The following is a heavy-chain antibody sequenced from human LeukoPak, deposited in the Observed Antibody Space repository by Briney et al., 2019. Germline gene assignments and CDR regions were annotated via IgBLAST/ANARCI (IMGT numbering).Heavy chain of an antibody. Sequence: SQTLSLTCAVSGGSISSGGYSWSWIRQPPGKGLEWIGYIYHSGSTYYNPSLKSRVTISVDRSKNQFSLKLSSVTAADTAVYYCARGSEDDRASFHFDYWGQGTLVTVSS. CDR3: ARGSEDDRASFHFDY. V-gene: IGHV4-30-2*01. D-gene: IGHD1-14*01. J-gene: IGHJ4*02. CDR2: IYHSGST. CDR1: GGSISSGGYS.